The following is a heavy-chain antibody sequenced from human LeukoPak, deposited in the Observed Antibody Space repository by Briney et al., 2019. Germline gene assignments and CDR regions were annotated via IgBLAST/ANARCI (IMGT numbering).Heavy chain of an antibody. J-gene: IGHJ4*02. CDR1: GFTFSSYG. D-gene: IGHD2-8*01. CDR3: AKPLMVYAKSDY. Sequence: GGSLRLSCAASGFTFSSYGMHWVRQAPGKGLEWVAVISYDGSNKYYADSVKGRFTISRDNSKNTLYLQMNSLRAEDTAVYYCAKPLMVYAKSDYWGQGTLVTVSS. V-gene: IGHV3-30*18. CDR2: ISYDGSNK.